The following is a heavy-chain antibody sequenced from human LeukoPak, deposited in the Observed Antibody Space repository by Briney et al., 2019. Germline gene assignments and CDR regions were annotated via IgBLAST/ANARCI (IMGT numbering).Heavy chain of an antibody. V-gene: IGHV3-21*01. Sequence: GGSLRLSCAASGFTFSSYSMNWVRQAPGKGLEWVSSISSSSSYIYDADSVKGRFTISRDNAKNSLYLQMISLRAEDTAVYYCAREGSYCGGDCSDAFDIWGQGTMVTVSS. D-gene: IGHD2-21*02. J-gene: IGHJ3*02. CDR2: ISSSSSYI. CDR1: GFTFSSYS. CDR3: AREGSYCGGDCSDAFDI.